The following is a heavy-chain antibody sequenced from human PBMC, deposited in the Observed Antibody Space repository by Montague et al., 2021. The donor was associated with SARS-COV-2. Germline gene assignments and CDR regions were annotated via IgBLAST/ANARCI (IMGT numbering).Heavy chain of an antibody. CDR2: FYTGGTT. V-gene: IGHV4-61*02. D-gene: IGHD2-2*01. Sequence: TLSLTCTVSGVSISSGSHYWSWVRQPAGKGLEWIGRFYTGGTTNYNPSLKSRVTMLEDKSKNQFSLNLSSVTATDTAIYCCARDIVVIPAGIDDNDCYELDDWGQGTPVIVSA. CDR1: GVSISSGSHY. J-gene: IGHJ4*03. CDR3: ARDIVVIPAGIDDNDCYELDD.